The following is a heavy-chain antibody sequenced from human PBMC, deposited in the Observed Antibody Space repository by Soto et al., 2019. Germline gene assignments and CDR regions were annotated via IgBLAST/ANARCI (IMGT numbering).Heavy chain of an antibody. D-gene: IGHD3-22*01. J-gene: IGHJ5*02. CDR1: GFTFSSYA. CDR2: VSGSGVDT. Sequence: GGALRLSCAASGFTFSSYAMSWVRQAPGKGLEWVSSVSGSGVDTYYRDSVKGRFAISRDNSKNTVYLHMNGLRAEDTALYYCAKHRPHYYDTLAPWGQGTLVTVSS. CDR3: AKHRPHYYDTLAP. V-gene: IGHV3-23*01.